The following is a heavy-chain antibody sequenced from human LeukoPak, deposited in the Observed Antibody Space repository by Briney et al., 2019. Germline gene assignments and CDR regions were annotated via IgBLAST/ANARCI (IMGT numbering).Heavy chain of an antibody. CDR1: GGSISSSSYY. CDR3: ARRIAVAGRPFDY. J-gene: IGHJ4*02. CDR2: IYYSGST. Sequence: SETLSLTCTVSGGSISSSSYYWGWIRQPPGKGLEWIGSIYYSGSTYYNPSLKSRVTISVDTSKNQFSLKLSSVTAADTAVYYCARRIAVAGRPFDYWGQGTLVTVYS. V-gene: IGHV4-39*01. D-gene: IGHD6-19*01.